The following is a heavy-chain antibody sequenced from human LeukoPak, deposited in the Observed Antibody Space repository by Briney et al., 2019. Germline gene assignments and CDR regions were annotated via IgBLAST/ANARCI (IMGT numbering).Heavy chain of an antibody. V-gene: IGHV3-74*01. CDR2: INSDGSST. D-gene: IGHD3-9*01. Sequence: GGSLRLSCAASGNYWMHWVRQAPGKGLVWVSRINSDGSSTSYADSVKGRFTISRDNAKNTLYLQMNSLRAEDTAVYYCARGGHYDILTGYYRSGYYYGMDAWGQGTTVTVSS. J-gene: IGHJ6*02. CDR3: ARGGHYDILTGYYRSGYYYGMDA. CDR1: GNYW.